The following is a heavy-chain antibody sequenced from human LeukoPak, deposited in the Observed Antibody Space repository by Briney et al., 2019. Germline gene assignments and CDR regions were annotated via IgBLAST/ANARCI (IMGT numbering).Heavy chain of an antibody. CDR1: GFTFSSYS. Sequence: GGSLRLSCAASGFTFSSYSMSWVRQAPGKGLEWVSYISSSSGTIYYADSVKGRFTISRDNAKNSLYLQMNSPRAEDTAMYYCANSIGGSGSYYAFEHWGQGTLVTVSS. D-gene: IGHD3-10*01. CDR3: ANSIGGSGSYYAFEH. V-gene: IGHV3-48*01. CDR2: ISSSSGTI. J-gene: IGHJ4*02.